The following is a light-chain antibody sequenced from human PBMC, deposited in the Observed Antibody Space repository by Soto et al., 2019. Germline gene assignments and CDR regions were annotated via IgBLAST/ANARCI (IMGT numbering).Light chain of an antibody. CDR2: RDT. CDR1: ISDVGGYNF. CDR3: CSYAGSSTWV. V-gene: IGLV2-23*01. Sequence: QSALTQPASVSGSPGQSITITCSGTISDVGGYNFVSWYQQHPGKAPKLIIYRDTKWPSGVSNRFSGSKSGNMASLTISGLQAEDEADYYCCSYAGSSTWVFGGGTKLTVL. J-gene: IGLJ3*02.